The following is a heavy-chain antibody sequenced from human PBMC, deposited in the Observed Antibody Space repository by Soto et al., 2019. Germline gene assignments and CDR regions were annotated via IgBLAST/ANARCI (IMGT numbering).Heavy chain of an antibody. V-gene: IGHV3-30-3*01. CDR1: GFNFGNYA. CDR3: ARYQPDY. Sequence: QVQLVESGGGVVQPGRSLRLSCESSGFNFGNYAMHWGRRAPGKGLEWVAVISYDGTKKYYADSVEGRFTISRDNSKNTVYLQISGLRTEDTALYYWARYQPDYWGQGTLVTVSS. CDR2: ISYDGTKK. J-gene: IGHJ4*02.